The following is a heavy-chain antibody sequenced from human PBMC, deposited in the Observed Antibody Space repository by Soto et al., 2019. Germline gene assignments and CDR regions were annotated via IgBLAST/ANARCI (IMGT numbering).Heavy chain of an antibody. Sequence: QVQLLQSGSEVQKPGSSVKVSCRASGGSLSSYPVTWVRQAPGQGLEWMGRIIPIVGLTNYAQKFQGRVTITTDKATSTAYMGLSSLRSDDTAVYYCARPTGGHDAGGNYMDVWGKGTTVIVSS. J-gene: IGHJ6*03. CDR3: ARPTGGHDAGGNYMDV. CDR1: GGSLSSYP. D-gene: IGHD2-8*02. CDR2: IIPIVGLT. V-gene: IGHV1-69*02.